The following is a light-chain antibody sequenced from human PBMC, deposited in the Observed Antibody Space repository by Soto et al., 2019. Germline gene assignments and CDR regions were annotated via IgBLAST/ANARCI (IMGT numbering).Light chain of an antibody. J-gene: IGKJ2*01. Sequence: ETVMTQSPATLSVSPGERATLPCRASQTIANNLAWYQQRPGQAPRLLIYGASTRATGIPARFSGSGSGTEFTLTISSLQSEDFAIYYCQQYNNWPPYTFGQGTKLEIK. CDR1: QTIANN. CDR3: QQYNNWPPYT. CDR2: GAS. V-gene: IGKV3-15*01.